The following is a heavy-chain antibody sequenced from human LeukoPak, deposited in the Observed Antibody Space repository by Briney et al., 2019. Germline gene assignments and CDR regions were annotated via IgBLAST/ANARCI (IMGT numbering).Heavy chain of an antibody. Sequence: PSETLSLTCTVSGGSISSSNWWSWVRQPPGKGLEWIGEIYHSGSTNYNPPLKSRVTISVDKSKNQFSLKLSSVTAADTAIYYCASSPRNSSGNGWGQGTMVTVSS. D-gene: IGHD6-19*01. J-gene: IGHJ3*01. CDR1: GGSISSSNW. CDR2: IYHSGST. V-gene: IGHV4-4*02. CDR3: ASSPRNSSGNG.